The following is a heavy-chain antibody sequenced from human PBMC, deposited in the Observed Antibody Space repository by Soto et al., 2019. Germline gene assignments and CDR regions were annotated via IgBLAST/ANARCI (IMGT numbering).Heavy chain of an antibody. CDR2: INHSGST. D-gene: IGHD2-8*01. CDR3: ARDASGCTNGVCYKYCGMDV. J-gene: IGHJ6*02. CDR1: GGSFSGYY. Sequence: SETLSLTCAVYGGSFSGYYWSWIRQPPGKGLEWIGEINHSGSTNYNPSLKSRVTISVDTSKNQFSLKLSFVTAADTAVYYCARDASGCTNGVCYKYCGMDVWGQGTTVTVSS. V-gene: IGHV4-34*01.